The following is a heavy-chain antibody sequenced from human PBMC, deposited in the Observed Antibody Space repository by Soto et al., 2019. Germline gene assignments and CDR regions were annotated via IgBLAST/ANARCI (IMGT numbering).Heavy chain of an antibody. CDR1: GGSFSGYY. CDR3: ASSWRSITGTTSRAMRYYGMDV. J-gene: IGHJ6*02. V-gene: IGHV4-34*01. CDR2: INHSGST. D-gene: IGHD1-20*01. Sequence: SETLSLTCAVYGGSFSGYYWSWIRQPPGKGLEWIGEINHSGSTNYNPSLKSRVTISVDTSKNQFSLKLSSVTAADTAVYYCASSWRSITGTTSRAMRYYGMDVWGQGTTVTVSS.